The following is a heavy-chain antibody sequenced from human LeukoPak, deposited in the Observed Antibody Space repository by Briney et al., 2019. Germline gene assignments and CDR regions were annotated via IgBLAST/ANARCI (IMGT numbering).Heavy chain of an antibody. V-gene: IGHV1-69*13. Sequence: SVKVSCKASGGTFSSYAISWVRQAPRQGLEWMGGIIPIFGTANYAQKFQGRVTITADESTSTAYMELSSLRSEDTAVYYCATPTNYYDSSGYYSFDYWGQGTLVNVSS. CDR3: ATPTNYYDSSGYYSFDY. CDR1: GGTFSSYA. CDR2: IIPIFGTA. J-gene: IGHJ4*02. D-gene: IGHD3-22*01.